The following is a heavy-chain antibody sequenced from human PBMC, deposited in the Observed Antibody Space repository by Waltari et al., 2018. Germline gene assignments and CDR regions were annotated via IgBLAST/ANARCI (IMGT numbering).Heavy chain of an antibody. CDR3: ARGSFHWFGDGEGY. CDR2: MNPNSGNT. J-gene: IGHJ4*02. Sequence: QVQLVQSGAEVKKPGASVKVSCKASGYTFTGYYMHWVRQAPGPGREWMGWMNPNSGNTGCAQKVQGRVTMTRNTSISTAYMELSSLRSEDTAVYYCARGSFHWFGDGEGYWGQGTLVTVSS. CDR1: GYTFTGYY. V-gene: IGHV1-8*02. D-gene: IGHD3-10*01.